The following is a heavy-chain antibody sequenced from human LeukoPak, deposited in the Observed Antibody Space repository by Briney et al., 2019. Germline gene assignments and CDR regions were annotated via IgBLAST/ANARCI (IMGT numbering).Heavy chain of an antibody. V-gene: IGHV3-23*01. CDR1: GFTFNTNT. Sequence: GGSLRLSCAASGFTFNTNTVKWVRQAPGKGLEWVSAISGSGGSTYYADSVKGRFTISRDNSKNTLYLQMNSLRAEDTAVYYCAKVRASSWWYFDLWGRGTLVTVSS. J-gene: IGHJ2*01. CDR2: ISGSGGST. D-gene: IGHD1-26*01. CDR3: AKVRASSWWYFDL.